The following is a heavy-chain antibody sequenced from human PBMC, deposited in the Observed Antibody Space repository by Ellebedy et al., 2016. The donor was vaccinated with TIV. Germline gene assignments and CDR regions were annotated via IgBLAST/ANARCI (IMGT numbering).Heavy chain of an antibody. CDR3: AGAKVNWQGFDP. CDR1: GGSISSHY. D-gene: IGHD1-1*01. J-gene: IGHJ5*02. Sequence: PSETLSLTCTVSGGSISSHYWNWIRQPPGKGLEWIGNIYYSGSANYNPSLESRVTMSVDTSKKHFSLKLRSVTAADAAVYYCAGAKVNWQGFDPWGQGTLVIVSS. CDR2: IYYSGSA. V-gene: IGHV4-59*11.